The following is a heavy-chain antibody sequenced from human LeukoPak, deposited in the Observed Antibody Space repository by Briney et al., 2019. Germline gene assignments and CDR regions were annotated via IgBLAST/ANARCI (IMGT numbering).Heavy chain of an antibody. CDR1: GCTFSGYN. CDR2: INPNNGAT. Sequence: ASVRVSCKASGCTFSGYNIHWVRQAPGQGLEWMGWINPNNGATHYAQKFQGGVTMTRDTSITTFYMEVSSLRSDDTACYYCARYNWNDVVSALDSWGQGTLVTVSS. V-gene: IGHV1-2*02. D-gene: IGHD1-1*01. J-gene: IGHJ4*02. CDR3: ARYNWNDVVSALDS.